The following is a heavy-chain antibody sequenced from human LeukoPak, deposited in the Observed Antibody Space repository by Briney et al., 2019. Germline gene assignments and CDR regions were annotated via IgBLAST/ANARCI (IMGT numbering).Heavy chain of an antibody. V-gene: IGHV1-69*01. J-gene: IGHJ3*02. D-gene: IGHD2-15*01. Sequence: SVKVSCKASGGTFSSYAISWVRQAPGQGLEWMGGIITIFGTANYAQKFQGRVTITADESTSTAYMELSSLRSEDTAVYYCASDCSGGSCYSYAFDIWGQGTMVTVSS. CDR3: ASDCSGGSCYSYAFDI. CDR2: IITIFGTA. CDR1: GGTFSSYA.